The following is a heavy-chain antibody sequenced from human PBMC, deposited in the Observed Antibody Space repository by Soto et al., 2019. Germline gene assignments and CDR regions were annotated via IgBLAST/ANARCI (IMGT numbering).Heavy chain of an antibody. CDR2: ISPSGGNT. J-gene: IGHJ4*02. CDR3: AKGFVGVCYHCSYHFDS. CDR1: GFIFSSYV. Sequence: EVQLLESGGGLVQPGGSLRLSCAASGFIFSSYVMNWVRLAPGKGLEWVSGISPSGGNTYYADSVKGRFTISRDNSKNTLYLQMNSLRAEDTAVYYCAKGFVGVCYHCSYHFDSWGQGALVTVSS. V-gene: IGHV3-23*01. D-gene: IGHD2-8*01.